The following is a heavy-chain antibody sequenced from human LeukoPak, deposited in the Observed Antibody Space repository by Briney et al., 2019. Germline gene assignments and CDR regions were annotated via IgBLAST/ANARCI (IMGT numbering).Heavy chain of an antibody. J-gene: IGHJ4*02. CDR3: ARALAYSGSYYGMDY. Sequence: PGGSLRLSCAASGFTFNNYGMDWVRQGPGKGLDWVAVIWYDGSNKYYADSVKGRFTIYRDNSKNTLYLQMNSLRAEDTAVYYCARALAYSGSYYGMDYWGQGTLVTVSS. V-gene: IGHV3-33*01. D-gene: IGHD1-26*01. CDR1: GFTFNNYG. CDR2: IWYDGSNK.